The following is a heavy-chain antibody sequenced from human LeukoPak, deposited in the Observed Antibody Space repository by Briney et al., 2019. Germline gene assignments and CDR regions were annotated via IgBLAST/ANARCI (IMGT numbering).Heavy chain of an antibody. CDR1: GYTFTSYA. D-gene: IGHD6-19*01. V-gene: IGHV1-3*01. Sequence: ASVKVSCKASGYTFTSYAMHWVRQAPGQRLEWMGWINAGNGNTKYSQKFQGRVTITRDTSASTAYMELSSLRSEDTAVYYCASIITVAGEDLNPNWYFDLWGRGTLVTVSS. CDR2: INAGNGNT. J-gene: IGHJ2*01. CDR3: ASIITVAGEDLNPNWYFDL.